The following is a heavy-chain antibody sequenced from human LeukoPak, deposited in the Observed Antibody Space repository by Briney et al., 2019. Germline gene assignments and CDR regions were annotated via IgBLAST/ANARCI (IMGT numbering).Heavy chain of an antibody. D-gene: IGHD6-19*01. Sequence: ASVKVSCKASGYTLTELSMHWVRQAPGKGLEWMGGFDPEDGETIYAQKFQGRVTMTEDTSTDTAYMELSSLRSEDTAVYYCATEIAVAGTNYFDYWGQGTLVTVSS. CDR2: FDPEDGET. CDR1: GYTLTELS. V-gene: IGHV1-24*01. J-gene: IGHJ4*02. CDR3: ATEIAVAGTNYFDY.